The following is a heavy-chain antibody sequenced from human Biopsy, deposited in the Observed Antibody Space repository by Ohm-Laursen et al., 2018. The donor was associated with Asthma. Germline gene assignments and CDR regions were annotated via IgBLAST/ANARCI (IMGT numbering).Heavy chain of an antibody. J-gene: IGHJ4*02. CDR3: ARESSVAGSSDFDY. Sequence: SLRLSCAASGFSFSNFAIHWVRQAPGKGLEWVGVISKDASTQDYADSVKGRFTISRDNSKNTLYLQVNSLRAEDTAVYYCARESSVAGSSDFDYWGQGTLVTVSS. CDR2: ISKDASTQ. D-gene: IGHD6-19*01. CDR1: GFSFSNFA. V-gene: IGHV3-30*01.